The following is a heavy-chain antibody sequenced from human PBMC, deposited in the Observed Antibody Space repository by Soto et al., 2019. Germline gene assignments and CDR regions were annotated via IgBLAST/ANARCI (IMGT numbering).Heavy chain of an antibody. CDR3: ARLLYTFPSSSSYFYMDV. V-gene: IGHV4-39*01. J-gene: IGHJ6*03. D-gene: IGHD2-15*01. CDR2: ASYSGRT. Sequence: QVQLRESGPGLVKPSETLSLTCTVSGGSFSSGAFYWGWIRQPPGKGLEWIGSASYSGRTFYTPSLKSRDTISVDSSKNRFSLRLSSVTAADTAVYYCARLLYTFPSSSSYFYMDVWGRGTTVTVSS. CDR1: GGSFSSGAFY.